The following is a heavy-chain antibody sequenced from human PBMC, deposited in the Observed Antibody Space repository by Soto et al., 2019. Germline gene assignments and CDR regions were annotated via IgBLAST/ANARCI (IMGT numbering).Heavy chain of an antibody. CDR3: ARVAAADGYSSGWCLDY. CDR1: GFTFSSYE. J-gene: IGHJ4*02. Sequence: GGSLRLSCAASGFTFSSYEMNWVRQAPGKGLEWVSYISSSGSTIYYADSVKGRFTISRDNAKNSLYLQMNSLRAEDTAVYYCARVAAADGYSSGWCLDYWGQGTLVTVSS. CDR2: ISSSGSTI. D-gene: IGHD6-19*01. V-gene: IGHV3-48*03.